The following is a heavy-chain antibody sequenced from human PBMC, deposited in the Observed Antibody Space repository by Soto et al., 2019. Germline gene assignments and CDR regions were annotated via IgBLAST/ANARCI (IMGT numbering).Heavy chain of an antibody. V-gene: IGHV4-39*01. Sequence: SETLSLTCTVSGGSISSSSYYWGWIRQPPGKGLEWIGSIYYSGSTYYNPSLKSRVTISVDTSENQFSLKLSSVTAAETAVYYCGTLPRLRYCSSTSCPPGISYYYGMEVWGQGTTVS. D-gene: IGHD2-2*01. CDR2: IYYSGST. CDR1: GGSISSSSYY. CDR3: GTLPRLRYCSSTSCPPGISYYYGMEV. J-gene: IGHJ6*02.